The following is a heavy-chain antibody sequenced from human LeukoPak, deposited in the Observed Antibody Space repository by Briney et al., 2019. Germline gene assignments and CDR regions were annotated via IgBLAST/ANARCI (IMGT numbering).Heavy chain of an antibody. CDR2: INHSGST. J-gene: IGHJ5*02. V-gene: IGHV4-39*07. D-gene: IGHD1-26*01. CDR3: ARGFRRYSGSYLRNHNWFDP. Sequence: SETLSLTCTVSGGSISSGGYYWSWIRQPPGKGLEWIGEINHSGSTNYNPSLKSRVTISVDTSKNQFSLKLSSVTAADTAVYYCARGFRRYSGSYLRNHNWFDPWGQGTLVTVSS. CDR1: GGSISSGGYY.